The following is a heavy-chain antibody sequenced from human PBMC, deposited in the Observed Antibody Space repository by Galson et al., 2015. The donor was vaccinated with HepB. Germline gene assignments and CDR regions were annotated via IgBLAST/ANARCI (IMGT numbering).Heavy chain of an antibody. D-gene: IGHD4-17*01. Sequence: ETLSLTCTVSGGSISSSSYYWGWIRQPPGKGLEWIGSIYYSGSTYYNPSLKSRVTISVDTSKDQFSLKLSSVTAADTAVYYCARDRTLHTLDYGDYDGDAFDIWGQGTMVTVSS. V-gene: IGHV4-39*07. CDR3: ARDRTLHTLDYGDYDGDAFDI. J-gene: IGHJ3*02. CDR2: IYYSGST. CDR1: GGSISSSSYY.